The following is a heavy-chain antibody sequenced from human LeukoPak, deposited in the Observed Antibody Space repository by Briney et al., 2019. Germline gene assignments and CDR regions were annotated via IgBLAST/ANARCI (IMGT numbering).Heavy chain of an antibody. V-gene: IGHV1-18*01. CDR3: ARVTIFDFGVVIISDTYYFDY. CDR2: ISAYNGNT. CDR1: GYTFTSYG. J-gene: IGHJ4*02. Sequence: GASVKVSCKASGYTFTSYGISWVRQAPGQGLEWMGWISAYNGNTNYAQKLQGRVTMTTDTSTSTAYMELRSLRSDDTAVYYCARVTIFDFGVVIISDTYYFDYWGQGTLVTVSS. D-gene: IGHD3-3*01.